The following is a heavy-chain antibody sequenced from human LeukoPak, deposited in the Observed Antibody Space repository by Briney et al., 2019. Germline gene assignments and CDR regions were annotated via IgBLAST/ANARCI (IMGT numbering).Heavy chain of an antibody. CDR2: ISSSGTFI. V-gene: IGHV3-21*01. CDR3: ARDQGSYTDYEVDY. D-gene: IGHD5-12*01. J-gene: IGHJ4*02. CDR1: GFSFNRYS. Sequence: PGGSLRLSRVTSGFSFNRYSMNWVRQAPGKGLEWVSFISSSGTFIYYEDSVKGRFIITRDNAKKSLFLQLNSLRPEDTGVYYCARDQGSYTDYEVDYWGQGTLVTVSS.